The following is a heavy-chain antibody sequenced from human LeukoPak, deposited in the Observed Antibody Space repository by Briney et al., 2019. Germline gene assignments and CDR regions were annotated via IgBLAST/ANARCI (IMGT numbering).Heavy chain of an antibody. J-gene: IGHJ4*02. CDR3: ARMFGGAGDY. V-gene: IGHV3-21*01. D-gene: IGHD3-16*01. CDR2: ISSTGTYT. CDR1: GFTFSSYT. Sequence: GGSLRLSCAASGFTFSSYTMNWVRQAPGKGLEWVSSISSTGTYTYNADSVKGRFTISRDNATNSLYLQMNSLRAEDTAVYYCARMFGGAGDYWGQGTLVSVSS.